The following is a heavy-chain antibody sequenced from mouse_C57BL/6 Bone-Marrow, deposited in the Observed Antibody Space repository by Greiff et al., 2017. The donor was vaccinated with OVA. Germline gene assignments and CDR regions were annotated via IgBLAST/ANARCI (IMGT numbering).Heavy chain of an antibody. D-gene: IGHD2-2*01. CDR3: TSHYGYDGTRYYYG. Sequence: VQLQQPGAELVKPGASVKMSCKASGYTFTSYWITWVKQRPGQGLEWIGDIYPGSGCTNYNEKFKSKATLAVDKSSSTAYMQLSSRTSEYAAVYYCTSHYGYDGTRYYYGWGTGTTVTVAS. CDR1: GYTFTSYW. CDR2: IYPGSGCT. V-gene: IGHV1-55*01. J-gene: IGHJ1*03.